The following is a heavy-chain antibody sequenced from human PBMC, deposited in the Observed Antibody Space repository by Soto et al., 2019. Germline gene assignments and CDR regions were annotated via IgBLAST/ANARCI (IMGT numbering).Heavy chain of an antibody. CDR1: GYSFPSYW. J-gene: IGHJ5*02. Sequence: PGESLKISCQTSGYSFPSYWIGWVRQMPGKGLEWMGIIYPGDSDTRYSPSFQGQVTISADKSISTAYLQWSSLKASDTAMYYCARGGYYDSSGSWFDPWGQGTLVTVSS. CDR2: IYPGDSDT. D-gene: IGHD3-22*01. V-gene: IGHV5-51*01. CDR3: ARGGYYDSSGSWFDP.